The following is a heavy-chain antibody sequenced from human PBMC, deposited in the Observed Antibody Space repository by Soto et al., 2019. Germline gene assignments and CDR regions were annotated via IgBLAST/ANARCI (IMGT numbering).Heavy chain of an antibody. CDR3: AREGGDGEYNYGPIDY. Sequence: GGSLRLSCAASGFTFSSYSMNWVRQAPGKGLEWVSSISSSSTYIYYADSLKGRFTISRDNAKNSLYLQMNSLRAEDTAVYYCAREGGDGEYNYGPIDYWGQGTLVTVSS. V-gene: IGHV3-21*01. CDR1: GFTFSSYS. CDR2: ISSSSTYI. D-gene: IGHD5-18*01. J-gene: IGHJ4*02.